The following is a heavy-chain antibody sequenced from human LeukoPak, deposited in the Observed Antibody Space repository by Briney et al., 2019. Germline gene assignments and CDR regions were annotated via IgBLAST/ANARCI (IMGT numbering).Heavy chain of an antibody. CDR1: GFTLSSNG. CDR2: ISGTGGST. Sequence: PGGSLRLSCSGSGFTLSSNGMSWVRQAPGKGLEWVSAISGTGGSTYYADSVKGRFTISRDNSKNTLYLQMNSLRGEDTAVYYCAKDLGVSPDWGQGTLVTVSS. J-gene: IGHJ4*02. CDR3: AKDLGVSPD. V-gene: IGHV3-23*01.